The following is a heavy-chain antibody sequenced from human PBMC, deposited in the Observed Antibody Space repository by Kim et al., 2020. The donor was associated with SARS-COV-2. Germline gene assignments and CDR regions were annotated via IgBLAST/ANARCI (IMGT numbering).Heavy chain of an antibody. V-gene: IGHV4-39*01. CDR1: GGSISTEDYY. Sequence: SETLSLTCSISGGSISTEDYYWGWIRQPPGKGLEWIGSIYYNGKTSYNPSLKSRVTISIDTSKNRFSLNLRSVTAADTAVHYCARRGDYWGQGTLVTVSS. J-gene: IGHJ4*02. CDR2: IYYNGKT. D-gene: IGHD3-16*01. CDR3: ARRGDY.